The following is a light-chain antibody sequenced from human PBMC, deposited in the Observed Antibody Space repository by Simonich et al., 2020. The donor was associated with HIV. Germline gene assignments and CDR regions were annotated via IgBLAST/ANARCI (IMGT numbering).Light chain of an antibody. CDR2: SAS. Sequence: EIVMTQSPATLSVSPGERATLSCRARQSVSSNLAWYQQKPGQAPRLLIYSASTRATVIPAKFSGSGSGTEFTLTVSSMQSKAFAVYYCQQYNNWPYAFGQGTKLEIK. J-gene: IGKJ2*01. CDR1: QSVSSN. CDR3: QQYNNWPYA. V-gene: IGKV3-15*01.